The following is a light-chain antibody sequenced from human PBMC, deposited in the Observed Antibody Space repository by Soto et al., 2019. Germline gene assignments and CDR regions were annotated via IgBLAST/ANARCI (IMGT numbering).Light chain of an antibody. J-gene: IGKJ2*01. CDR3: QHYCSSPQT. Sequence: EIVLTQSPGTLSLSPGERATLSCRASQSVSSSYLAWYQQKPGQAPRLLIYGASSRATGIPDRFSGSGSGTDFTLTISRLEPEDFAVYYCQHYCSSPQTFGQGTKLEIK. CDR2: GAS. V-gene: IGKV3-20*01. CDR1: QSVSSSY.